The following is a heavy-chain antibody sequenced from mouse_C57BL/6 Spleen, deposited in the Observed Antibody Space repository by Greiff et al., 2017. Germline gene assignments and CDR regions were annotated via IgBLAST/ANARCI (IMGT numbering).Heavy chain of an antibody. J-gene: IGHJ4*01. V-gene: IGHV1-63*01. CDR2: IYPGGGYT. Sequence: QVQLKESGAELVRPGTSVKMSCKASGYTFTNYWIGWAKQRPGHGLEWIGDIYPGGGYTNYNEKFKGKATLTADKSSSTAYMQFSSLTSEDSAIYYGARFFRDALTGTGAMDYWGQGTSVTVSS. CDR1: GYTFTNYW. CDR3: ARFFRDALTGTGAMDY. D-gene: IGHD4-1*01.